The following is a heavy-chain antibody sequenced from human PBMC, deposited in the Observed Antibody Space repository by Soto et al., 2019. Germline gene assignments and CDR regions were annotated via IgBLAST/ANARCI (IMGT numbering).Heavy chain of an antibody. CDR3: ARETCIGGSCYFEEDAFDI. D-gene: IGHD2-15*01. Sequence: GGSLRLSCAASGFTFSSYSMNWVRQAPGKGLEWVSSISSSSSYIYYADSVKGRFTISRDNAKNSLYLQMNSLRAEDTAVYYCARETCIGGSCYFEEDAFDIWGQGTMVTVSS. CDR1: GFTFSSYS. V-gene: IGHV3-21*01. CDR2: ISSSSSYI. J-gene: IGHJ3*02.